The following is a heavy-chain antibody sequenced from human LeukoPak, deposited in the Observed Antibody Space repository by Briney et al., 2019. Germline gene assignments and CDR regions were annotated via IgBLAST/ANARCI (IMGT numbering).Heavy chain of an antibody. V-gene: IGHV1-69*05. Sequence: SVKVSCKASGGTFSSYAISWVRQAPGQGLEWMGGIIPIFGTANYAQKFQGRVTITTDESTSTAYMELSSLRSEDTAVYYCASSSVPAAVGAHVFDPWGQGTLVTVSS. CDR3: ASSSVPAAVGAHVFDP. CDR1: GGTFSSYA. CDR2: IIPIFGTA. D-gene: IGHD2-2*01. J-gene: IGHJ5*02.